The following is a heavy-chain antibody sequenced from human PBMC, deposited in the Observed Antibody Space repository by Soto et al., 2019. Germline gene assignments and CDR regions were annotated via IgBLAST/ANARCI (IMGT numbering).Heavy chain of an antibody. CDR3: AAGGGLPRYY. Sequence: SETLSLTCAVSGGSISIGGYSWSWIRQPPGKGLEWIGYIYHSGSTYYNPSLKSRVNISVDRSKNQFSLKLSSVTAADTAVYYCAAGGGLPRYYWGQGTLVTVSS. CDR1: GGSISIGGYS. CDR2: IYHSGST. J-gene: IGHJ4*02. D-gene: IGHD5-12*01. V-gene: IGHV4-30-2*01.